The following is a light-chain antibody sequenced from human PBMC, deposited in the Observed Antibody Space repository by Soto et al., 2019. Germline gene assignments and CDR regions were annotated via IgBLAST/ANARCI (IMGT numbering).Light chain of an antibody. Sequence: EILLTQSPDTLSLSPGERATLSCRASQTVSSNYLAWCQQRPGHAPRLLIYGASTRATGIPARFSGSGSGTEFTLTISSLQSEDSAVYYCQHYINWPGTFGQGTKVDIK. J-gene: IGKJ1*01. CDR2: GAS. V-gene: IGKV3-15*01. CDR1: QTVSSN. CDR3: QHYINWPGT.